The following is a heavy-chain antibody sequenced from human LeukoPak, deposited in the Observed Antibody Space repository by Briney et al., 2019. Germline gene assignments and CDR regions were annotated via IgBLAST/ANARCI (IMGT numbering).Heavy chain of an antibody. V-gene: IGHV3-30*18. CDR2: ISYDGSNE. Sequence: PGGSLRLSCAASGFIFSSYGMHWVRQAPGKGLEWVAVISYDGSNEYYADSVKGRFTISRDNSKNTLYLQMNSLRAEDTAVYSCAKWNYGDYYYYYGMDVWGQGTTVTVSS. CDR3: AKWNYGDYYYYYGMDV. D-gene: IGHD4-17*01. J-gene: IGHJ6*02. CDR1: GFIFSSYG.